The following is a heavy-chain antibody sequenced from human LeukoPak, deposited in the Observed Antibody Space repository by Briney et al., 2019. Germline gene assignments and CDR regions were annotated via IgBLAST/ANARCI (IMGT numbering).Heavy chain of an antibody. J-gene: IGHJ4*02. V-gene: IGHV3-23*01. Sequence: PGGSLRLSCAASGFTFSDYYMSWVRQAPGKGLEWVSAISGSGGSTYYADSVKGRFTIFRDNSKNTLYLQMNSLRAEDTAVYYCAKDSGLAVAGSYVDYWGQGTLVTVSS. D-gene: IGHD6-19*01. CDR1: GFTFSDYY. CDR3: AKDSGLAVAGSYVDY. CDR2: ISGSGGST.